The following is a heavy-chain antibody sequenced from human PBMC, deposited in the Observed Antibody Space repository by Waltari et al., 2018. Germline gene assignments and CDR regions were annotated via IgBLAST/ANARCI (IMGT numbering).Heavy chain of an antibody. CDR2: INHSGRT. J-gene: IGHJ3*02. CDR3: ARASRQRSVVVVAAATRGGAFDS. V-gene: IGHV4-34*01. D-gene: IGHD2-15*01. Sequence: QVQLQQWGAGLLKPSETLSLTCAVYGGSFSGYYWSWIRQPPGKGLEWIGEINHSGRTNYNPSLKSRVTISVDTSKNQFSLKLSSVTAADTAVYYCARASRQRSVVVVAAATRGGAFDSWGQGTMVTVSS. CDR1: GGSFSGYY.